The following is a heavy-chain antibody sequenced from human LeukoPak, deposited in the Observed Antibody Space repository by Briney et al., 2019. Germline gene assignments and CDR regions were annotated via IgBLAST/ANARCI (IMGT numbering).Heavy chain of an antibody. D-gene: IGHD3-22*01. CDR2: ISGSGGST. J-gene: IGHJ4*02. CDR1: GFTFSSYG. V-gene: IGHV3-23*01. Sequence: GGTLRLSCAASGFTFSSYGMSWVRQAPGKGLEWVSAISGSGGSTYYADSVKGRFTISRDNSKNTLYLQMNSLRAEDTAVYYCAKGVYYYDSSGYYLTSSEPFDFWGQGTLVTVSS. CDR3: AKGVYYYDSSGYYLTSSEPFDF.